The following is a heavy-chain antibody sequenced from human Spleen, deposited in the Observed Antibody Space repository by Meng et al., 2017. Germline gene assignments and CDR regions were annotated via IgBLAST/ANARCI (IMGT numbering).Heavy chain of an antibody. CDR1: GYSFTSYW. V-gene: IGHV5-51*01. CDR2: IYPGDSDT. D-gene: IGHD3-22*01. CDR3: AAGPLYYYDSSGYYGSDY. J-gene: IGHJ4*02. Sequence: KVSCKGSGYSFTSYWIGWVRQVPGKGLEWMGIIYPGDSDTRYSPSFQGQVTISADKSISTAYLQWSSLKASDTAMYYCAAGPLYYYDSSGYYGSDYWGQGTLVTVSS.